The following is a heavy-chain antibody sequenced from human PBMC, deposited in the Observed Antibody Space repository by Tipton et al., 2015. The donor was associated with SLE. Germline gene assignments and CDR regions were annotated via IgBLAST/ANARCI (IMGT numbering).Heavy chain of an antibody. CDR2: INTDGSGT. D-gene: IGHD6-25*01. J-gene: IGHJ6*03. CDR1: GFTFTSYW. Sequence: SLRLSCAASGFTFTSYWMHWVRQVPGKGLVWVSRINTDGSGTTYADPVKGRFTISRDNAKNTLYLQMNSLRVEDTAVYYCARDRAAQYYSYYYMDVWGKGTTVTISS. V-gene: IGHV3-74*01. CDR3: ARDRAAQYYSYYYMDV.